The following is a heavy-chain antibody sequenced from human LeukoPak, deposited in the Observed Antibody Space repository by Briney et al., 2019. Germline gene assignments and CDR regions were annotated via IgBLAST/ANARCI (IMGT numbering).Heavy chain of an antibody. V-gene: IGHV3-11*01. D-gene: IGHD6-13*01. CDR1: GFTFSDYY. CDR2: ISSSGSTI. CDR3: ARVALIAAAGGNWFDP. Sequence: PGGSLRRSCAASGFTFSDYYMSWIRQAPGKGLEWVSYISSSGSTIYYADSVKGRFTISRDNAKNSLYLQMNSLRAEDTAVYYCARVALIAAAGGNWFDPWGQGTLVTVSS. J-gene: IGHJ5*02.